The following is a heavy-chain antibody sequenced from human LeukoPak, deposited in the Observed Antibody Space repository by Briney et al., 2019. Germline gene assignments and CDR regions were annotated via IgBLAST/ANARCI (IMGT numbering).Heavy chain of an antibody. Sequence: SETLSLTCTVSGGSISSYYWSWIRQPPGKGLEWIGYIYYSGSTNYNPSLKSRVTISVDTSKNQFSLKLSSVTAADTAVYYCARAPYSSSWYQDYYMDVWGKGTTVTVSS. CDR1: GGSISSYY. CDR3: ARAPYSSSWYQDYYMDV. V-gene: IGHV4-59*12. J-gene: IGHJ6*03. D-gene: IGHD6-13*01. CDR2: IYYSGST.